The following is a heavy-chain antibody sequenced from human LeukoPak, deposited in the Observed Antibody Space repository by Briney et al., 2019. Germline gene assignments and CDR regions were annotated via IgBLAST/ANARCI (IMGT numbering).Heavy chain of an antibody. V-gene: IGHV3-23*01. CDR1: GFTFSSYA. D-gene: IGHD3-9*01. J-gene: IGHJ4*02. CDR2: ISGSGGST. CDR3: AKPGAYYDILTGHFDY. Sequence: GGSLRLSCAASGFTFSSYAMSWVRQAPGKGLEWVSAISGSGGSTYYADSVKGRFTISRDNSKNTLYLQMNSLRAGDTAVYYCAKPGAYYDILTGHFDYWGQGTLVTVSS.